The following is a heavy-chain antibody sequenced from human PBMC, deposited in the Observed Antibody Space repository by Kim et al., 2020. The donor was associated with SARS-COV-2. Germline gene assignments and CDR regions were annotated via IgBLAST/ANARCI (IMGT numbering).Heavy chain of an antibody. D-gene: IGHD6-13*01. CDR1: GYSFTSYW. Sequence: GESLKISCKGSGYSFTSYWIGWVRQMPGKGLEWIGIIYPGDSDTRYSPSFQGQVTISADKSISSAYVQWSSLKASDSAMYYCVRRPLGAAAGKGWFDPWGQGTLVTVSS. CDR3: VRRPLGAAAGKGWFDP. CDR2: IYPGDSDT. J-gene: IGHJ5*02. V-gene: IGHV5-51*01.